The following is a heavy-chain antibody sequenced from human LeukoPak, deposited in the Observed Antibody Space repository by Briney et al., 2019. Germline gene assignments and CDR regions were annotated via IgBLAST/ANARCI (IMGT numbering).Heavy chain of an antibody. CDR2: ISSSSYI. CDR1: GFTFSSYS. Sequence: PGGSLRLSCAASGFTFSSYSMNWVRQAPGKGLEWVSSISSSSYIYYADSVKGRFTISRDNAKNSLYLQMNSLRAEDTAVYYCARESSSGWYLDYWGQGTLVTVSS. J-gene: IGHJ4*02. D-gene: IGHD6-19*01. CDR3: ARESSSGWYLDY. V-gene: IGHV3-21*01.